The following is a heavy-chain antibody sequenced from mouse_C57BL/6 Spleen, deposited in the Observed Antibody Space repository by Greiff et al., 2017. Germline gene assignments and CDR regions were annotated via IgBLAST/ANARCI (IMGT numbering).Heavy chain of an antibody. Sequence: VQLQQPGAELVRPGSSVKLSCKASGYTFTSYWLPWVKQRPIQGLEWIGNIDPSDSETHYNQKFKDKATLTVDKSSSTAYMQLSSLTSEDSAVYYCARWMASYYYAMDYWGQGTSVTVSS. CDR1: GYTFTSYW. D-gene: IGHD6-1*01. CDR3: ARWMASYYYAMDY. J-gene: IGHJ4*01. V-gene: IGHV1-52*01. CDR2: IDPSDSET.